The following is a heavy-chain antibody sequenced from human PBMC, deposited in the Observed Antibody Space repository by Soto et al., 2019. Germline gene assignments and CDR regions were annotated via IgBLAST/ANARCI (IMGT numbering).Heavy chain of an antibody. Sequence: QLQLQESGPGLVKPSETLSLTCTVSGGSISSTNFYWGWIRQPPGKGLEWIGNIFYSGTTYYNPSLESRVTISVDTSKNQFSLKLRSVAAADSAVYYCARLIRHPVVVVDRYYFDYWGQGTLVTVSS. J-gene: IGHJ4*02. V-gene: IGHV4-39*01. CDR2: IFYSGTT. CDR3: ARLIRHPVVVVDRYYFDY. D-gene: IGHD3-22*01. CDR1: GGSISSTNFY.